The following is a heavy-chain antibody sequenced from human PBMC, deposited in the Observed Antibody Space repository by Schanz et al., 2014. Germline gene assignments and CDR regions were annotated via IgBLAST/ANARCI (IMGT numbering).Heavy chain of an antibody. CDR3: AYYDVLTGFDY. D-gene: IGHD3-9*01. Sequence: VQLVESGGGVVQPGRSLRLSCSASGFTLSSYGMHWVRQAPGKGLDWVSAISGSGSSTYYADSVKGRFTISRDNSKNTLYLQMNDLRAEDTAVYYCAYYDVLTGFDYWGQGTQVTVSS. V-gene: IGHV3-23*04. CDR1: GFTLSSYG. CDR2: ISGSGSST. J-gene: IGHJ4*02.